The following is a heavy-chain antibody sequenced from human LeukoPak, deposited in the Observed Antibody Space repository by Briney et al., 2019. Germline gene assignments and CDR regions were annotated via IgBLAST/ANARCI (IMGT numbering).Heavy chain of an antibody. J-gene: IGHJ4*02. CDR3: AKDISGTYLAALDY. CDR2: ISRSSSYI. Sequence: GGSLRLSCAASGFTFSSYSMNWVRQAPGKGLEWVSSISRSSSYIYYADSLKGRFTIPRDNAKNSLYLQMNSLRAEDTALYYCAKDISGTYLAALDYWGQGTLVTVSS. D-gene: IGHD1-26*01. CDR1: GFTFSSYS. V-gene: IGHV3-21*04.